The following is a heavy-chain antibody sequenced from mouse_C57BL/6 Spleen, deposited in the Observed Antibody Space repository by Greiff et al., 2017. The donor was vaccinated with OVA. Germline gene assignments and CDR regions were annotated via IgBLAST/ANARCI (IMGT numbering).Heavy chain of an antibody. V-gene: IGHV1-61*01. J-gene: IGHJ1*03. Sequence: QVQLQQPGAELVRPGSSVKLSCKASGYTFTSYWMDWVKQRPGQGLEWIGNIYPSDSETHYNQKFKDKATLTVDKSSSTAYMQLSSLTSEDSAVYYCARTTMITTERPHWYFDVWGTGTTVTVSS. CDR3: ARTTMITTERPHWYFDV. D-gene: IGHD2-4*01. CDR1: GYTFTSYW. CDR2: IYPSDSET.